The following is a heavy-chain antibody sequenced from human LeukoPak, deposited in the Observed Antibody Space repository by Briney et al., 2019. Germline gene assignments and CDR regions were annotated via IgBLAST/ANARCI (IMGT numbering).Heavy chain of an antibody. CDR1: GYTFNDYY. Sequence: ASVKVSCKASGYTFNDYYMHWVRQAPGQGLEWIGRINPDSGGTDYAQKFQDGVTMTRGTSITTAYMDLSRLRSDDTAVYYCARLGENGLLTGYFYPWGQGTLVTVSS. V-gene: IGHV1-2*02. CDR3: ARLGENGLLTGYFYP. D-gene: IGHD3-9*01. CDR2: INPDSGGT. J-gene: IGHJ5*02.